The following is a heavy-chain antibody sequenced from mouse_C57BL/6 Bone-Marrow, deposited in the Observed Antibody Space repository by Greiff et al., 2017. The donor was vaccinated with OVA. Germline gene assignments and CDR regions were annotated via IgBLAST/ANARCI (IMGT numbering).Heavy chain of an antibody. CDR3: ARNGLRFAY. Sequence: VQLQQSGAELVKPGASVKISCKASGYAFSSYWMNGVKQRPGKGLEWIGQIYPGDGDPNYNGKFKGKATLTADKSSSTAYMQLSSLTSEDSAVYFCARNGLRFAYWGQGTLVTVSA. CDR2: IYPGDGDP. J-gene: IGHJ3*01. D-gene: IGHD2-13*01. CDR1: GYAFSSYW. V-gene: IGHV1-80*01.